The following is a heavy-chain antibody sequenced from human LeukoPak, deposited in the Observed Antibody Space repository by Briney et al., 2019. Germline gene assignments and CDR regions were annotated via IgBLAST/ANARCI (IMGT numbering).Heavy chain of an antibody. V-gene: IGHV4-61*02. CDR2: IYTSGST. Sequence: SQTLSLTCTVSGGSISSGSCYWSWIRQPAGKGLEWIGRIYTSGSTNYNPSLKSRVTISVDTSKNQFSLKLSSVTAAVTAVYYCAREGIFGVVTVPAFDIWGQGTMVTVSS. CDR1: GGSISSGSCY. J-gene: IGHJ3*02. D-gene: IGHD3-3*01. CDR3: AREGIFGVVTVPAFDI.